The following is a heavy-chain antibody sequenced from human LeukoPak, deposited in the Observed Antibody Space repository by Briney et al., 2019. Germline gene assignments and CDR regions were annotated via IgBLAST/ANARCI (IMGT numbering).Heavy chain of an antibody. CDR1: GFSFSSSG. CDR3: ARDTVTMTAFDY. D-gene: IGHD3-22*01. CDR2: IWYDGTNK. Sequence: GGSLRLSCAASGFSFSSSGMHWVRQAPGKGLEWVAVIWYDGTNKYYADAVKGRFTISRDNSKNTLYLQMNSLRAEDTAVYYCARDTVTMTAFDYWGQGTLVTVSS. J-gene: IGHJ4*02. V-gene: IGHV3-33*01.